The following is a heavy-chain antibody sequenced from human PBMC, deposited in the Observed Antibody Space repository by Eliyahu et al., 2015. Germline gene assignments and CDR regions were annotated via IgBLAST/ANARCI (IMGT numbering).Heavy chain of an antibody. J-gene: IGHJ6*02. CDR3: ARLVGATSNGMDV. CDR1: GGSFSGYY. V-gene: IGHV4-34*01. D-gene: IGHD1-26*01. Sequence: QVQLQQWGAGLLKPSETLSLTCAVYGGSFSGYYWSWIRQPPGKGLEWSGEINHSGSTNYNPSLKSRVTISVDTSKNQFSLKLSSVTAADTAVYYCARLVGATSNGMDVWGQGTTVTVSS. CDR2: INHSGST.